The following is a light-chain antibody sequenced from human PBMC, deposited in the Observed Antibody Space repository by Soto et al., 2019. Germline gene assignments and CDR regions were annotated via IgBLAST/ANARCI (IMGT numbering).Light chain of an antibody. CDR1: QSVNNNY. Sequence: EIVLMQSPGTLSLSPGEGATLSCRASQSVNNNYLAWYQQKPGQAPTVLIFDTFRSATGVPDRFSGSGSGSGLSHPKSMLESEDSEGYYCQQYGNQQHAFGPRNK. J-gene: IGKJ3*01. CDR2: DTF. V-gene: IGKV3-20*01. CDR3: QQYGNQQHA.